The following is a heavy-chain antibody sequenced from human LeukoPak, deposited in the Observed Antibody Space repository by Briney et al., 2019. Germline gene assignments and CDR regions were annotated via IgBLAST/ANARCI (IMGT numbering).Heavy chain of an antibody. CDR2: IKQDGSEI. Sequence: GGSLRLSCTASGFTFSTYWMSWVRQAQGKGLEWVANIKQDGSEIYYVESVKGRFTISRDNAKNSLYLQMNNLRAEDTAVYYCASLIWGGGFDIWGQGTMVTVSS. CDR3: ASLIWGGGFDI. V-gene: IGHV3-7*01. CDR1: GFTFSTYW. J-gene: IGHJ3*02. D-gene: IGHD3-16*01.